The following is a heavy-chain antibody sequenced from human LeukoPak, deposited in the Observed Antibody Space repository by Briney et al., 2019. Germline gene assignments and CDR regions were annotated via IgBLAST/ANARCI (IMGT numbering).Heavy chain of an antibody. CDR1: GFTFSSCG. D-gene: IGHD2-8*02. J-gene: IGHJ6*02. Sequence: GGSLRLSCAASGFTFSSCGMHWVRQAPGKGLEWVAVISYDGSNKYYADSVKGRFTISRDNSKNTLYLQMNSLRAEDTAVYYCARGTHWYDYYYYYGMDVWGQGTTVTVSS. V-gene: IGHV3-30*03. CDR3: ARGTHWYDYYYYYGMDV. CDR2: ISYDGSNK.